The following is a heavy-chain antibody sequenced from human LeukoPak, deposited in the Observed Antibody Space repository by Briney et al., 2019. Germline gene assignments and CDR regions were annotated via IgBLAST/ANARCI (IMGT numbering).Heavy chain of an antibody. CDR2: INHSGST. J-gene: IGHJ4*02. CDR3: ARGGYCSGGSCYSGYYFDY. Sequence: SETLSLTCAVYGGSFSGYYWSWIRQPPGKGLEWIGEINHSGSTNYNPSLKSRVTMSVDTSKNQFSLKLSSVTAADTAVYYCARGGYCSGGSCYSGYYFDYWGQGTLVTVSS. CDR1: GGSFSGYY. V-gene: IGHV4-34*01. D-gene: IGHD2-15*01.